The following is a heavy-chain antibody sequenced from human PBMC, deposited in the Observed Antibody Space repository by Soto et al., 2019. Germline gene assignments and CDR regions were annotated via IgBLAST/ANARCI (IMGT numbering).Heavy chain of an antibody. V-gene: IGHV4-59*01. CDR1: GGSISSYY. J-gene: IGHJ4*02. D-gene: IGHD5-12*01. Sequence: TSETLSLTCTVSGGSISSYYWSWIRQPPGKGLEWIGYIYYSGSTNYNPSLKSRVTISVDTSKNQFSLKLSSVTAADTAVYYCARGWSGYDRAFDYWGQGTLVTVSS. CDR3: ARGWSGYDRAFDY. CDR2: IYYSGST.